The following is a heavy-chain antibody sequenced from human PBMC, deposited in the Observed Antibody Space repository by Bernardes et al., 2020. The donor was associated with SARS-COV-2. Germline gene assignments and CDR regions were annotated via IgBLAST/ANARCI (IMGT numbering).Heavy chain of an antibody. CDR3: ARDPAGGCFDN. CDR1: GGSISGYS. CDR2: VYYSGST. D-gene: IGHD3-10*01. V-gene: IGHV4-59*01. Sequence: SETLSLTCAVSGGSISGYSWSWIRRPPGKRLEWIGYVYYSGSTHYNPSLQSRVSISVDTSKNQISLRLSSVTAADTAVYYCARDPAGGCFDNWGQGTLVTVSS. J-gene: IGHJ4*02.